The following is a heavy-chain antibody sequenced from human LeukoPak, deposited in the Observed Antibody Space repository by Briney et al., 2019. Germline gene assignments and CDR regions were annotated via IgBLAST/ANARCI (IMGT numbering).Heavy chain of an antibody. J-gene: IGHJ4*02. CDR1: GFTFSSYA. CDR2: ISGSGGST. D-gene: IGHD6-13*01. CDR3: AQASIAATGIFDY. Sequence: PGGSLRLSCAASGFTFSSYAMSWVRQAPGKGLEWVSAISGSGGSTYYADSVKGRFTISRDNSKNTLYLQMNSLSAEDTAVYYCAQASIAATGIFDYWGQGTPVTVSS. V-gene: IGHV3-23*01.